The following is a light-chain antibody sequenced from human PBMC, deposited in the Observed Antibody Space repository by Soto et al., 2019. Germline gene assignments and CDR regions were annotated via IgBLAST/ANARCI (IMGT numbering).Light chain of an antibody. V-gene: IGLV2-14*01. J-gene: IGLJ1*01. CDR1: STDVGGYNY. CDR3: GSYTSTDTPFV. Sequence: QSVLSQPSSVSGSPGQSITISFTGTSTDVGGYNYVSWYQHHPGKGPKLIIYEVNNRPSGVSDRFSGSKSGNKASLTISNLEAEDESDYYCGSYTSTDTPFVFGTATKVTV. CDR2: EVN.